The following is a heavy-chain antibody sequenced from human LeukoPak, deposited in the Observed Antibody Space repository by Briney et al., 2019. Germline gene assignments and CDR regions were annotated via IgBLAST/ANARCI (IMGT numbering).Heavy chain of an antibody. D-gene: IGHD3-9*01. CDR2: ISGSGGST. V-gene: IGHV3-23*01. J-gene: IGHJ4*02. Sequence: GGSLRLPCAASGFTFSSYAMSWVRQAPGKGLEWVSAISGSGGSTYYADSVKGRFTISRDNSKNTLYLQMNSLRAEDTAVYYCAKDGFPYYDILTGYYDYWGQGTLVTVSS. CDR1: GFTFSSYA. CDR3: AKDGFPYYDILTGYYDY.